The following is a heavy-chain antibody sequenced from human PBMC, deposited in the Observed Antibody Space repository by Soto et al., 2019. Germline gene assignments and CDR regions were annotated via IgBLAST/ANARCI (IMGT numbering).Heavy chain of an antibody. CDR1: GGSISSGGYY. J-gene: IGHJ4*02. CDR2: IYYSGST. D-gene: IGHD2-2*01. CDR3: ARGEVGSSTSCNPY. Sequence: QVQLQESGPGLVKPSQTLSLTCTVSGGSISSGGYYWSWIRQHPGKGLEGIGYIYYSGSTYYNPSLKSLVTISVDTSKNQFSLKLSSVTAAETAVYYCARGEVGSSTSCNPYWGQGTQVTVSS. V-gene: IGHV4-31*01.